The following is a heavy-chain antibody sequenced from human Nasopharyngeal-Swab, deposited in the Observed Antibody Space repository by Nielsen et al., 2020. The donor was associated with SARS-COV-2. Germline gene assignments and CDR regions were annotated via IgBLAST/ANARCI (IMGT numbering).Heavy chain of an antibody. CDR3: AEQTSGRGYYYYYGMDV. D-gene: IGHD1-1*01. J-gene: IGHJ6*02. CDR1: GFTFSSYG. V-gene: IGHV3-30*18. CDR2: ISYDGSNK. Sequence: GESLKISCAASGFTFSSYGMHWVRQAPGKGLEWVAVISYDGSNKYYADSVKGRFTISRDNSKNTLYLQMNSLRAEDTAVYYCAEQTSGRGYYYYYGMDVWGQGTTVTVSS.